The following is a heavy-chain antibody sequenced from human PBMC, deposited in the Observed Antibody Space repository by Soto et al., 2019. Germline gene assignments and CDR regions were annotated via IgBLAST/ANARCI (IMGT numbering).Heavy chain of an antibody. CDR3: ARASSSFYSLPDY. Sequence: QVQLVQSGAEVKKPGASVKVSCKASGYTFTGYYMHWVRQAPGQGLEWMGWINPNSGGTNYAQKLQGWVTMTRDTSISTAYMELSRLRSDDTDVYYCARASSSFYSLPDYWGQGTLVTVSS. J-gene: IGHJ4*02. V-gene: IGHV1-2*04. CDR2: INPNSGGT. CDR1: GYTFTGYY. D-gene: IGHD6-6*01.